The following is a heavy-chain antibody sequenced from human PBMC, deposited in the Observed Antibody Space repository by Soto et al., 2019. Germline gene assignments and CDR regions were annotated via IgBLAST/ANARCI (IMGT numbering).Heavy chain of an antibody. CDR2: TYYRPKWYN. CDR3: ARGAIPKYSSGWYYFDY. J-gene: IGHJ4*02. D-gene: IGHD6-19*01. CDR1: GESVSSNSAA. V-gene: IGHV6-1*01. Sequence: PSQTLSLTCAISGESVSSNSAAWNWIRQSPSRGLEWLGRTYYRPKWYNDYAVSVKSRITINPDTSKNQFSLQLNSVTPEDTAVYYCARGAIPKYSSGWYYFDYWGQGTPVTVSS.